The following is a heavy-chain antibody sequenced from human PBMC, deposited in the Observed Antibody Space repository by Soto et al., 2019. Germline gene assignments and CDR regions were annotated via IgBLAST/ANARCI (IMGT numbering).Heavy chain of an antibody. CDR1: GYSLTELS. CDR3: ATSLELPLGVDI. CDR2: FDPEDGQT. J-gene: IGHJ6*02. V-gene: IGHV1-24*01. D-gene: IGHD1-7*01. Sequence: ASVNVSCKVSGYSLTELSIHWVRQAPEKGLEWMGSFDPEDGQTINKQKFQDRVTMTGDTSSDTGYMELSNPRSEDTAIYYCATSLELPLGVDIWGQGTTVTVSS.